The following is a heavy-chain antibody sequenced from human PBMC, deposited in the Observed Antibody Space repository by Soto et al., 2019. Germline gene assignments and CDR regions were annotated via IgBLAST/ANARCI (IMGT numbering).Heavy chain of an antibody. CDR3: ARLCRWKYSSSLDYYYGMDV. J-gene: IGHJ6*02. D-gene: IGHD6-6*01. CDR1: GGSISSSSYY. CDR2: IYYSGST. Sequence: SETLSLTCTVSGGSISSSSYYWGWIRQPPGKGLEWIGSIYYSGSTYYNPSLKSRVAISVDTSKNQFSLKLSSVTAADTAVYYCARLCRWKYSSSLDYYYGMDVWGQGTTVTVSS. V-gene: IGHV4-39*01.